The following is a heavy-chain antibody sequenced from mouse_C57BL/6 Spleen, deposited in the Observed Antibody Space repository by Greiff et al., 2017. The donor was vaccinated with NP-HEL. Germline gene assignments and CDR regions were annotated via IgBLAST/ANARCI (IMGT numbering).Heavy chain of an antibody. J-gene: IGHJ3*01. Sequence: VHVKQSGPELVKPGASVKIPCKASGYTFTDYNMDWVKQSHGKSLEWIGDINPNNGGTIYNQKFKGKATLTVDKSSSTAYMELRSLTSEDTAVYYCARSGYGSSYGGFTYWGQGTLVTVSA. CDR2: INPNNGGT. D-gene: IGHD1-1*01. V-gene: IGHV1-18*01. CDR3: ARSGYGSSYGGFTY. CDR1: GYTFTDYN.